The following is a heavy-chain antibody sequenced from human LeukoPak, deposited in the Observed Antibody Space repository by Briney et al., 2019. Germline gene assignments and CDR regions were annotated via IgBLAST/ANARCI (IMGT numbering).Heavy chain of an antibody. CDR3: VRGTGY. CDR2: ISSNGDNT. J-gene: IGHJ4*02. V-gene: IGHV3-64D*06. Sequence: GGSLRLSCSVSGFTFSTYVMHWVRQAPGKGLEYVSAISSNGDNTYYADSVKGRFTISRDNSENTLYLQTSSLRADDTAVYYCVRGTGYWGQGTLVTVSS. CDR1: GFTFSTYV.